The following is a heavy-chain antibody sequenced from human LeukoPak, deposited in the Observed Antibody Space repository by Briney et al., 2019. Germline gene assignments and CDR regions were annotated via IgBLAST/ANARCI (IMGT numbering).Heavy chain of an antibody. CDR1: GGSISTFY. V-gene: IGHV4-4*09. Sequence: PSETLSLTCTVSGGSISTFYWSWVRQLPGKGLEWIGYIYTGASGTTDYNSSLKSRVTISVDKSKNHFSLRLSSVTAADAAVYYCARHSRGAFDPWGQGTLVTVSS. D-gene: IGHD2-15*01. CDR2: IYTGASGTT. J-gene: IGHJ5*02. CDR3: ARHSRGAFDP.